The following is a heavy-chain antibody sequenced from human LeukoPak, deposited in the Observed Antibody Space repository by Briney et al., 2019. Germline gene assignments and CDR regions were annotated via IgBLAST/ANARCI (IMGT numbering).Heavy chain of an antibody. CDR3: ARRVQDYYDSSGAYYFDY. V-gene: IGHV1-69*13. J-gene: IGHJ4*02. CDR2: IIPIFGTA. CDR1: GYTFTSYA. D-gene: IGHD3-22*01. Sequence: SVKVSCKASGYTFTSYAMNWVRQAPGQGLEWMGGIIPIFGTANYAQKFQGRVTITAAESTSTAYMELSSLRSEDTAVYYCARRVQDYYDSSGAYYFDYWGQGTLVTVSS.